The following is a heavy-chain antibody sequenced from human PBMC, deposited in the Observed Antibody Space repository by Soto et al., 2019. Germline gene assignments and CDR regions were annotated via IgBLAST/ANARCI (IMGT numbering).Heavy chain of an antibody. Sequence: PSETMSLTCAVYGGSFSGYYWSWIRQPPGKGLAWIGEINHSGITNYNPSLKSRVTISVDTSKNRFSLKLSSVTAADTAVYYCARRYYDFWSGYYSDYYYGMDVWGQGTTVTVAS. CDR2: INHSGIT. J-gene: IGHJ6*02. D-gene: IGHD3-3*01. V-gene: IGHV4-34*01. CDR3: ARRYYDFWSGYYSDYYYGMDV. CDR1: GGSFSGYY.